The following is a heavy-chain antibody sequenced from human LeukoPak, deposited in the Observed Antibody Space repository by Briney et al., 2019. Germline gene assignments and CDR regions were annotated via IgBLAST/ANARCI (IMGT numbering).Heavy chain of an antibody. V-gene: IGHV4-34*01. CDR2: INHSGST. J-gene: IGHJ6*03. CDR1: GGSFSGYY. Sequence: SETLSLTCAVYGGSFSGYYWSWIRQPPGMGLEWIGEINHSGSTNYNPSLKSRVTISVDTSKNQFSLKLSSVTAADTAVYYCARRTYYYGSGSYYRPVYYYYYMDVWGKGTTVTVSS. CDR3: ARRTYYYGSGSYYRPVYYYYYMDV. D-gene: IGHD3-10*01.